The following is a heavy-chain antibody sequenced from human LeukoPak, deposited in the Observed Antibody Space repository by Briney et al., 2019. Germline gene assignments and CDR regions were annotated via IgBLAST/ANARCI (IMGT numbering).Heavy chain of an antibody. CDR1: GGSISSGDYY. CDR3: ARESEEMYYFDY. J-gene: IGHJ4*02. V-gene: IGHV4-30-4*01. Sequence: SETLSLTCTVSGGSISSGDYYWSWIRQPPGKGLEWIGYIYYSGSTYYNPSLKGRVTISVDTSKNQFSLKLSSVTAADTAVCYCARESEEMYYFDYWGQGTLVTVSS. CDR2: IYYSGST. D-gene: IGHD5-24*01.